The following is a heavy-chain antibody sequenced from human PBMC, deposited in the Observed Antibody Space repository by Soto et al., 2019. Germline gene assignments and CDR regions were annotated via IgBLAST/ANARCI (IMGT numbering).Heavy chain of an antibody. CDR1: GGTFNSYD. D-gene: IGHD2-2*01. CDR3: ARRTSAFDV. Sequence: QVQLVQSGAEVKKPGSSVKVSCKASGGTFNSYDIHWVRQAPGQGLEWMGRIIPSLGIPNYAQALQGRLTITANVATRTASMELTNLKSGDTAIYYCARRTSAFDVWGQGTVVTVSS. J-gene: IGHJ3*01. CDR2: IIPSLGIP. V-gene: IGHV1-69*02.